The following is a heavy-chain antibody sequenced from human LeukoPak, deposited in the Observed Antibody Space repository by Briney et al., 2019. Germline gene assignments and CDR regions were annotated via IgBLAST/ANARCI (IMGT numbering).Heavy chain of an antibody. CDR1: GYTFTGYY. J-gene: IGHJ4*02. D-gene: IGHD3-22*01. Sequence: ASVKVSCKASGYTFTGYYMHWVRQAPGQGLEWMGWINPNSGGTNYAQKFQGRVTMTRDTSISTAYMELSRLRSDDTAVYYCARDSGYYYDSSGYYPIDYWGQGTLVTVSS. CDR2: INPNSGGT. V-gene: IGHV1-2*02. CDR3: ARDSGYYYDSSGYYPIDY.